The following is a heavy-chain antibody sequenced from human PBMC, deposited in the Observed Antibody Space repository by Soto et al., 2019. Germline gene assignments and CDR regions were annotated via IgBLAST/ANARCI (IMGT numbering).Heavy chain of an antibody. D-gene: IGHD3-9*01. V-gene: IGHV3-64D*06. CDR3: VKALRYFDWLPDFDY. CDR1: GFTFSSYA. Sequence: AGGSLRLSCSASGFTFSSYAMHWVRQAPGKGLEYVSAISSNGGSTYYADSVKGRFTISRDNSKNTLYLQMSSLRAEDTAVYYCVKALRYFDWLPDFDYWGQGXLVTVSS. CDR2: ISSNGGST. J-gene: IGHJ4*02.